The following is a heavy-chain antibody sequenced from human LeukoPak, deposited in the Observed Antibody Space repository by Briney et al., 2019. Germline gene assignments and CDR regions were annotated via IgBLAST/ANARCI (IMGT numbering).Heavy chain of an antibody. D-gene: IGHD6-19*01. CDR2: MWYDGSNK. CDR3: ARDRVAGYSSGHEYFQH. Sequence: GGSLSLSCAASGFTLSSYRTLWVRQAPGKGLEWVAVMWYDGSNKYYADSVKGRFTISRDNSKNTLYLQMNSLRAEDTAVYYCARDRVAGYSSGHEYFQHWGQGTLVTVSS. CDR1: GFTLSSYR. J-gene: IGHJ1*01. V-gene: IGHV3-33*01.